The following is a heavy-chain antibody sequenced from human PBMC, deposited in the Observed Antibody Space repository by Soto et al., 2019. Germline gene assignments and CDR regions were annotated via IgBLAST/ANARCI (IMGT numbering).Heavy chain of an antibody. Sequence: QVQLVQSGAEVKKPGASVKVSCKASGYTFTSYGISWVRQAPGQGLEWMGWISAYNGNTNYAQKLQGRVTMTTDTSTRTAYMELRSLRSDDTAVYYCARYKKYCSSTSCYSANDYWGQGTLVTVSS. CDR3: ARYKKYCSSTSCYSANDY. CDR2: ISAYNGNT. CDR1: GYTFTSYG. J-gene: IGHJ4*02. D-gene: IGHD2-2*01. V-gene: IGHV1-18*01.